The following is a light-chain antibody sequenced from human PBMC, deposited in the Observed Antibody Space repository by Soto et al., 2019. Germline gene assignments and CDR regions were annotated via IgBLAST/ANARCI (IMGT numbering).Light chain of an antibody. Sequence: EIVMTQSPATLAVSPGDTVTLSCRASQSLGGNLAWYQQKPGQAPRLFIFRASSRATGVPARFSASGSGTEFTLTISELQSEDFAVYYCQQYSNWPPWTFGPGTKAGIK. J-gene: IGKJ1*01. CDR2: RAS. CDR1: QSLGGN. CDR3: QQYSNWPPWT. V-gene: IGKV3-15*01.